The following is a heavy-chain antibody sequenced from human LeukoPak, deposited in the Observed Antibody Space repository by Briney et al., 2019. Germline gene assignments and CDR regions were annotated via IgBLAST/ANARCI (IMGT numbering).Heavy chain of an antibody. CDR1: VFTFSLYG. CDR2: ISSSSNSI. J-gene: IGHJ4*02. V-gene: IGHV3-48*01. D-gene: IGHD1-26*01. Sequence: PGGSLRLFCVVSVFTFSLYGMDWVRQAPGKGLEWVSYISSSSNSIYYADSVKGRITISRDNAKNSLHLQMNSLRGDDTAVYYCVSYSGSVDYWGQGTLVTVSS. CDR3: VSYSGSVDY.